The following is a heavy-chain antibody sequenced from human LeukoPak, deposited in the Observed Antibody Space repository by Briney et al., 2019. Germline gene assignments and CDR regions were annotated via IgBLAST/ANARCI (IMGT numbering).Heavy chain of an antibody. CDR2: IYSGAAT. J-gene: IGHJ4*02. CDR3: AREGYYYDSSGYWVHY. D-gene: IGHD3-22*01. V-gene: IGHV3-66*01. Sequence: GGSLRLSCAASGFTVSNTYMSWVRQAPGKGLEWVSVIYSGAATSYADSVKGRFTISRDNSKNTLYLQMNSLRAEDTAVYYCAREGYYYDSSGYWVHYWGQGTLVTVSS. CDR1: GFTVSNTY.